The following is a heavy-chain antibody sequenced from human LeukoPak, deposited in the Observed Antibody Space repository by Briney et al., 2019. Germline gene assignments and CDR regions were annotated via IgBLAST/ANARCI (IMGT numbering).Heavy chain of an antibody. J-gene: IGHJ4*02. CDR1: GGSISSYY. CDR3: ARVLRGGRFYYDSSGLPRGWYYFDY. Sequence: SETLSLTCAVSGGSISSYYWSWIRQPPGKGLEWIGYIYYSGSTNYNPSLKSRVTISVDTSKNQFSLKLSSVTAADTAVYYCARVLRGGRFYYDSSGLPRGWYYFDYWGQGTLVTVSS. V-gene: IGHV4-59*01. CDR2: IYYSGST. D-gene: IGHD3-22*01.